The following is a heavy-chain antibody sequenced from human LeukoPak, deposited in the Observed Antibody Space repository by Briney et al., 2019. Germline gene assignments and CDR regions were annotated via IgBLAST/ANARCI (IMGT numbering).Heavy chain of an antibody. Sequence: PGGSLRLSCAASGFTFSSYWMHSVRHAPGKGLVWVSRINSDGSSTSYADSVKGRFTISRDNAKNTLYLQLNSLRAEDTAVYYCTRDLRYCTSTSCYDPYFNYWGQGTLVTVSS. D-gene: IGHD2-2*01. V-gene: IGHV3-74*01. CDR1: GFTFSSYW. CDR2: INSDGSST. J-gene: IGHJ4*02. CDR3: TRDLRYCTSTSCYDPYFNY.